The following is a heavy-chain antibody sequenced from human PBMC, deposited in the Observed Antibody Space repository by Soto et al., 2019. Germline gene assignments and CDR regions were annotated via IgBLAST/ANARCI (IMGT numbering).Heavy chain of an antibody. J-gene: IGHJ3*02. CDR1: AFPLSSYA. V-gene: IGHV3-23*01. Sequence: PWGSLRLSCLASAFPLSSYAMSWGRQTPGKGLEWVSGISGSGGRTYYAESVKGRFTISSDNSNNPLSLQMHILRVEDTAVYFGAKGGYYSLFDIWGQGTVVTVSS. D-gene: IGHD3-16*01. CDR3: AKGGYYSLFDI. CDR2: ISGSGGRT.